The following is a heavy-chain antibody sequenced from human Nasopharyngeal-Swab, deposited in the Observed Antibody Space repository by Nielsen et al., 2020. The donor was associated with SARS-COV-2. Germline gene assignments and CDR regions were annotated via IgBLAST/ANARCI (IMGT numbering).Heavy chain of an antibody. CDR1: GFTFSSYG. CDR2: ISYDGSNK. V-gene: IGHV3-30*03. J-gene: IGHJ4*02. CDR3: AQGNYFDY. Sequence: GESLKSSCAASGFTFSSYGMHWVRQAPGKGLEWVAVISYDGSNKYYADSVKGRFTISRDNSKNTLYLQMNSLRAEDTAVYYCAQGNYFDYWGQGTLVTVSS.